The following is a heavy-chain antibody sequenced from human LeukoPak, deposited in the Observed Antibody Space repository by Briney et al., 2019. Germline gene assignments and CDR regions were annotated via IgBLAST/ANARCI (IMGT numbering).Heavy chain of an antibody. J-gene: IGHJ6*02. Sequence: ASVKVSCKASGYTLTSYGISWVRQAPGQGLEWMGWISAYNGNTNYAQKLQGRVTMTTDTSTSTAYMELRSLRSDDTAVYYCARGYGSGSYYYYGMDVWGQGTTVTVSS. CDR3: ARGYGSGSYYYYGMDV. D-gene: IGHD3-10*01. CDR2: ISAYNGNT. CDR1: GYTLTSYG. V-gene: IGHV1-18*01.